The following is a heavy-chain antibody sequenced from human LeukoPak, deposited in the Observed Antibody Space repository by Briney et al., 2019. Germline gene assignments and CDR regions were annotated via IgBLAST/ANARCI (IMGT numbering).Heavy chain of an antibody. V-gene: IGHV1-18*01. J-gene: IGHJ4*02. D-gene: IGHD2-15*01. CDR3: VIGIIGYYFDY. Sequence: ASVKVSCKTAAYTFTICGISWGRQAPGQGLEWMGLISAYGNTNYAQNLQGRVTMTTGTSTSTAYMELRRRRSNATAVYYCVIGIIGYYFDYWGQGTLVTVSS. CDR1: AYTFTICG. CDR2: ISAYGNT.